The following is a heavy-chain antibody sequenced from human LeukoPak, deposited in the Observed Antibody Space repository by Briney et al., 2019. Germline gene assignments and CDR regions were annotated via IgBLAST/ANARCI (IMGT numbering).Heavy chain of an antibody. V-gene: IGHV1-18*01. J-gene: IGHJ3*02. CDR2: ISAYNGNT. CDR1: GYTFTSYG. Sequence: GASVKVSCKASGYTFTSYGISCVRQAPGQGLEWMGWISAYNGNTNYAQKLQGRVTMTTDTSTSTAYMELRSLRSDDPAVYSCARGLVPAAIPGAFDIWGQGTMVTVSS. D-gene: IGHD2-2*02. CDR3: ARGLVPAAIPGAFDI.